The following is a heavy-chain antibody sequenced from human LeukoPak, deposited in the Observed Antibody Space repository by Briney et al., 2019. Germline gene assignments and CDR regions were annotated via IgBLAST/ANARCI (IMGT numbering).Heavy chain of an antibody. V-gene: IGHV3-7*01. Sequence: GGSLRLSCEASRFTFSKYWMSWVRQAPGKGLEWVANIKQDGSEKYYVDSVKGRFTISRDNAKNSLYLQMNSLRAEDTAVYYCARVRGVMGAFDIWGQGTMVTVSS. J-gene: IGHJ3*02. CDR2: IKQDGSEK. CDR1: RFTFSKYW. D-gene: IGHD3-10*01. CDR3: ARVRGVMGAFDI.